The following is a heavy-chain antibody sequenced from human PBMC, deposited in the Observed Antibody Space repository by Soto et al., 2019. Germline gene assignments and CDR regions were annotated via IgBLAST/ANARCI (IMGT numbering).Heavy chain of an antibody. Sequence: QVHLVQSGAEVKKPGASVKVSCKGSGYTFTSYGITWVRQAPGQGLEWMGWISAHNGNTNNAQKFQGRVTVTRDTSTSTAYMELRSLRSDDTAVYYCARGRYGEYWGQGALVTVSS. D-gene: IGHD3-10*01. V-gene: IGHV1-18*01. CDR3: ARGRYGEY. CDR2: ISAHNGNT. J-gene: IGHJ4*02. CDR1: GYTFTSYG.